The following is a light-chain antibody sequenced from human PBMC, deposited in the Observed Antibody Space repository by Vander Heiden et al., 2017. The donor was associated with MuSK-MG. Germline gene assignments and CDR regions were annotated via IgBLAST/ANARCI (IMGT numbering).Light chain of an antibody. CDR3: QKYYSAEYT. CDR2: AAS. V-gene: IGKV1-27*01. Sequence: DIQMTQSPSSLSASVGDRVTITCRASQGISNYLAWYQQKPGKVPKLLIYAASTLQSGVPSRFSRSGSGTDFTLTMSSLQPEDVTTYYCQKYYSAEYTFGHGTKVDIK. CDR1: QGISNY. J-gene: IGKJ3*01.